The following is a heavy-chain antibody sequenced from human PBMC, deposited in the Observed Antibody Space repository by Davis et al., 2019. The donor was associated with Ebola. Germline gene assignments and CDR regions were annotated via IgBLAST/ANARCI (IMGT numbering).Heavy chain of an antibody. CDR3: TRDWGGSSDY. CDR1: GFTFTNAW. CDR2: IRSKAYGGTT. Sequence: PGGSLRLSCAASGFTFTNAWMTWVRQAPGKELEWVGFIRSKAYGGTTEYAASVKGRFTISRDDSKSIAYLQMNSLKTEDTAVYYCTRDWGGSSDYWGQGTLVTVSS. J-gene: IGHJ4*02. D-gene: IGHD1-26*01. V-gene: IGHV3-49*04.